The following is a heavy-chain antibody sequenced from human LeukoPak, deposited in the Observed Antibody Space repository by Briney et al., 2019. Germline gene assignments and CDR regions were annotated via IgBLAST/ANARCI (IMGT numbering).Heavy chain of an antibody. CDR1: GFTFSSYA. J-gene: IGHJ4*02. D-gene: IGHD3-22*01. CDR3: ARCHYYDSSGLDY. Sequence: PGGSLRLSCAASGFTFSSYAMSWVRQAPGKGLEWVSAISGSGGSTYYADSVKGRFTISRDNAKNSPYLQMNSLRAEDTAVYYCARCHYYDSSGLDYWGQGTVVIVSS. CDR2: ISGSGGST. V-gene: IGHV3-23*01.